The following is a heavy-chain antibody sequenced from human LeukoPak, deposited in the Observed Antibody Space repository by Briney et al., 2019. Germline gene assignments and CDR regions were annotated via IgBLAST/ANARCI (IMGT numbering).Heavy chain of an antibody. J-gene: IGHJ4*02. Sequence: PSETLSLTCAVSGAPISSNNWWWSWVRQPPGKGLEWIGEIYHSGSTNYNPSLKSRVTMSADKSKNQFSLKLSSVTAADTAVYYCASAEPRGIIWYPYWGQGTLVTVSS. D-gene: IGHD6-13*01. V-gene: IGHV4-4*02. CDR1: GAPISSNNW. CDR3: ASAEPRGIIWYPY. CDR2: IYHSGST.